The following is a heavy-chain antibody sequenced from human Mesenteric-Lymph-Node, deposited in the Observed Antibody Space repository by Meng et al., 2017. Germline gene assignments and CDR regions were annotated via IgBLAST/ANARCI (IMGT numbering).Heavy chain of an antibody. J-gene: IGHJ4*02. Sequence: GESLKISCAASGFTFSSYAMNWVRQAPGKGLEWVSAISGSGGSTYHADSVKGRFTISRDNSKNTLYLQMNSLRAEDTAVYYCARQVVPAAMDYFDYWGQGTLVTVSS. CDR3: ARQVVPAAMDYFDY. V-gene: IGHV3-23*01. D-gene: IGHD2-2*01. CDR2: ISGSGGST. CDR1: GFTFSSYA.